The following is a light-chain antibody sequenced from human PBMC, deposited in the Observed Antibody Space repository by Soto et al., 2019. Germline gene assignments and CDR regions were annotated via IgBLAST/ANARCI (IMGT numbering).Light chain of an antibody. CDR1: SSNIGSIV. V-gene: IGLV1-44*01. CDR3: EAWDVSLNAWV. J-gene: IGLJ3*02. Sequence: QSVLTQPPSASGTPGQRVTISCSGSSSNIGSIVVNWYQQLPGTAPKLLIYRNDQRPSAFPDRFSGSKSGTSASLAISGLQSEDEADYYCEAWDVSLNAWVFGGGTKLTVL. CDR2: RND.